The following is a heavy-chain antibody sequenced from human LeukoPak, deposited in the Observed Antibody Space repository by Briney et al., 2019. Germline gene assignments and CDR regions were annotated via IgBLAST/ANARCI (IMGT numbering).Heavy chain of an antibody. CDR2: ISSSSYI. Sequence: GGSLRLSCAASGFTFSSYSMNWVRQAPGKGLEWVASISSSSYIYYADSVKGRFTISRDNAKNSLYLQMNSLRAEDTAVYYCARDLRRGMDVWGQGTTVTVSS. CDR3: ARDLRRGMDV. CDR1: GFTFSSYS. V-gene: IGHV3-21*01. J-gene: IGHJ6*02.